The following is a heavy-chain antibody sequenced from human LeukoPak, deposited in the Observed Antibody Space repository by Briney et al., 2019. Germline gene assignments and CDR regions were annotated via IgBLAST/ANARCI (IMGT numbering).Heavy chain of an antibody. J-gene: IGHJ4*02. CDR1: GYTFTAYY. D-gene: IGHD3-22*01. CDR2: IHPNSGGT. Sequence: ASVKVSCKASGYTFTAYYLHWVRQAPGQGLEWMGWIHPNSGGTEYAQKSQGRVTVTRDTSISTAYMELSRLRSDDTAVYYCARTDYYDSNGHFDYWGQGTLVTVSS. CDR3: ARTDYYDSNGHFDY. V-gene: IGHV1-2*02.